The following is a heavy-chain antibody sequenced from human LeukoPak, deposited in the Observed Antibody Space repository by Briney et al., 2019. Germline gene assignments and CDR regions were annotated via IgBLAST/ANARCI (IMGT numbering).Heavy chain of an antibody. CDR3: AREGDYYDSSGYYYTSLPPGVVGPDY. CDR2: INTNTGNP. V-gene: IGHV7-4-1*02. D-gene: IGHD3-22*01. CDR1: GYTFTSYA. J-gene: IGHJ4*02. Sequence: ASVKVSCKASGYTFTSYAMNWVRQAPGQGLEWMGRINTNTGNPTYAQGFTGRFVFSLDTSVSTAYLQISSLKAEDTAVYYCAREGDYYDSSGYYYTSLPPGVVGPDYWGQGTLVTVSS.